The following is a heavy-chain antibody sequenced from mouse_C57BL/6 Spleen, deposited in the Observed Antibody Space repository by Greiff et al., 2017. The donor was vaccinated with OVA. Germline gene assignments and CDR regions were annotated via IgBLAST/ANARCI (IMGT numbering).Heavy chain of an antibody. J-gene: IGHJ3*01. CDR3: AREDYGSSYWFAY. D-gene: IGHD1-1*01. CDR2: IYPGSGST. Sequence: QVHVKQPGAALVKPGASVKMSCKASGYTFTSYWITWVTQRPGQGLEWIGDIYPGSGSTYYNEKFKSKATLTVDTSSSTAYMQLSSLTSEDSAVYYCAREDYGSSYWFAYWGQGTLVTVSA. CDR1: GYTFTSYW. V-gene: IGHV1-55*01.